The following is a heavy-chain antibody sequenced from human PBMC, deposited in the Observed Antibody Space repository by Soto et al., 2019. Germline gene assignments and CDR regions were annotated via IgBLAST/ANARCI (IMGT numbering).Heavy chain of an antibody. CDR2: INAGNGNT. J-gene: IGHJ4*02. CDR3: ARVGPTYYYGSGSYYNGGY. D-gene: IGHD3-10*01. Sequence: QVQLVQSGAEVKKPGASVKVSCKASGYTFTSYAMHWVRQAPGQRLEWMGWINAGNGNTKYSQKFQGRVTITRDTSESTAYMELSSLRSEDTAVYYCARVGPTYYYGSGSYYNGGYWGQGTLVTVSS. V-gene: IGHV1-3*01. CDR1: GYTFTSYA.